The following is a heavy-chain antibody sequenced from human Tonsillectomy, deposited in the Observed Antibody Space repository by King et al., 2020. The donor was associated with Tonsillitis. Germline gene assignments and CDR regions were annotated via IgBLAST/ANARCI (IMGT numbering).Heavy chain of an antibody. Sequence: VQLVESGAEVKKPGASVKVSCKASGYTFTGYFLHWVRQAPGQGLEWMGWINPNSGGKNYAQNFQGRVTMTRDTSISTAYMELSRLRSDDTGIYYCARGGGGLDYWGQGSLVTVSS. J-gene: IGHJ4*02. CDR2: INPNSGGK. V-gene: IGHV1-2*02. CDR3: ARGGGGLDY. D-gene: IGHD3-10*01. CDR1: GYTFTGYF.